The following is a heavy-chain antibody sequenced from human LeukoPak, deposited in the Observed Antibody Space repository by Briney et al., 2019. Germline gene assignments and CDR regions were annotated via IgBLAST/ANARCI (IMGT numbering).Heavy chain of an antibody. CDR1: GGSISSSSYY. Sequence: SETLSLTCTVSGGSISSSSYYWGWIRQPPGKGLEWIGSIYYSGSTYYNPSLKSRVTISVDTSKNQFSLKLSSVTAADTAVYYCAGHVWTTVSRRYYFDYWGQGTLVTVSS. J-gene: IGHJ4*02. D-gene: IGHD4-17*01. CDR3: AGHVWTTVSRRYYFDY. V-gene: IGHV4-39*01. CDR2: IYYSGST.